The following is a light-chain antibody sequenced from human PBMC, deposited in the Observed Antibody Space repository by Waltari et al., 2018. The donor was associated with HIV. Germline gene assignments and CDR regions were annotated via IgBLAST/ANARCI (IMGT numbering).Light chain of an antibody. CDR2: EDD. CDR3: QSYVGDGHWL. Sequence: CMLTQQHSVSGAPGKTVTIPCTPSSGRIDATYVQGYQQRPGSAPSIVIYEDDDRPSGFPDRFSGSIDSSSNSASHTISGLKTEDEADYYCQSYVGDGHWLFGGGTTLTAL. J-gene: IGLJ3*02. CDR1: SGRIDATY. V-gene: IGLV6-57*04.